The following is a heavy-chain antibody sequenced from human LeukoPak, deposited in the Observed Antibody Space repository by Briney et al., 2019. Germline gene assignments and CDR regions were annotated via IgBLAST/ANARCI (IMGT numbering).Heavy chain of an antibody. CDR1: GYSFTSYW. D-gene: IGHD3-10*01. CDR2: IYPGNSDT. Sequence: GASLKISCKGSGYSFTSYWIGWVRQMPGKGLEWMGIIYPGNSDTRYSPSFQGQVTISADKSISTAYLQWNSLKASDTAMYYCARTPSMVRGVTPLDYWGQGTLVTVPS. J-gene: IGHJ4*02. CDR3: ARTPSMVRGVTPLDY. V-gene: IGHV5-51*01.